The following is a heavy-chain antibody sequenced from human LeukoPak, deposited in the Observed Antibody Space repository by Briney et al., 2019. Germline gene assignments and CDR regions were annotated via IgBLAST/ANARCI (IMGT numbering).Heavy chain of an antibody. Sequence: SETLSLTCTVSGGSISSYYWSWIRQPPGKGLEWIGYIYYSGSTNYNPSLKSRVTISVDTSKNQFSLKLSSVTAADTAVYYCAREDRGSYYQQGTVDYWGQGTLVTVSS. CDR2: IYYSGST. CDR1: GGSISSYY. V-gene: IGHV4-59*12. CDR3: AREDRGSYYQQGTVDY. D-gene: IGHD1-26*01. J-gene: IGHJ4*02.